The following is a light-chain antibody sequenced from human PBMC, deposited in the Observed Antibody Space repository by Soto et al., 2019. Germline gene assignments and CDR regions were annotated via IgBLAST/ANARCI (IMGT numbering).Light chain of an antibody. V-gene: IGKV1-9*01. J-gene: IGKJ5*01. CDR1: QSISNY. Sequence: DIQMTQSPSSLSASVGDRVTITCRASQSISNYLAWYPQEPGKAPKLLIYAAYTLQSGVPSRFSGSGSGTDFTVTISSLQTEDFATYYSQQLNSYPITFGQGTRLEIK. CDR3: QQLNSYPIT. CDR2: AAY.